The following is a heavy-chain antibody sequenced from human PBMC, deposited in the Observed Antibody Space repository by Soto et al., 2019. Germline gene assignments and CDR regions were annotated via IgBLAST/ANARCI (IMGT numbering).Heavy chain of an antibody. Sequence: QVQLVQSGAEVKKPGASVKVSCKASGYTFTGYYMHWVRQAPGQGLEWMGWINPNSGGTNYAQKFQGRVTMTRDTSISTAYMELSRLRSDDTAVYYCARGVGARIAAWNWFDPWGQGTLVTVSS. CDR2: INPNSGGT. CDR1: GYTFTGYY. J-gene: IGHJ5*02. V-gene: IGHV1-2*02. CDR3: ARGVGARIAAWNWFDP. D-gene: IGHD6-25*01.